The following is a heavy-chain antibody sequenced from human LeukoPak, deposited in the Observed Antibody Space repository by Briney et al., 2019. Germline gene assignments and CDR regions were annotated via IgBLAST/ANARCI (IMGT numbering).Heavy chain of an antibody. D-gene: IGHD3-3*01. V-gene: IGHV3-74*01. CDR1: GFTFSSYW. CDR2: INSDGSST. CDR3: AKDMIRLLEWLFFDY. Sequence: GGSLRLSCAASGFTFSSYWMHWVRQAPGKGLVWVSRINSDGSSTSYADSVKGRFTISRDNSKNTLYLQMNSLRAEDTAVYYCAKDMIRLLEWLFFDYWGQGTLVTVSS. J-gene: IGHJ4*02.